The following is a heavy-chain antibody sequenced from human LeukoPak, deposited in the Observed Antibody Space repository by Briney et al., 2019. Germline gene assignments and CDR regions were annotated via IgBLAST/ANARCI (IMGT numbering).Heavy chain of an antibody. CDR2: IIPIFGTA. CDR1: GGTFSSYA. V-gene: IGHV1-69*06. CDR3: ARELGEDGYSYGYGLDY. Sequence: SVKVSCKASGGTFSSYAISWVRQAPGQGLEWMGGIIPIFGTANYAQKFQGRVTITADKSTSTAYMELSSLRSEDTAVYYCARELGEDGYSYGYGLDYWGQGTLVTVSS. J-gene: IGHJ4*02. D-gene: IGHD5-18*01.